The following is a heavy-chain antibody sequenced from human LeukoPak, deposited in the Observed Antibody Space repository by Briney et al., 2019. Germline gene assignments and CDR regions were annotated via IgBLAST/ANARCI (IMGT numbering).Heavy chain of an antibody. CDR1: GFTFSSYA. V-gene: IGHV3-23*01. Sequence: GGSLRLSCAASGFTFSSYAMSWVRQAPGKGLQWVSSISGSGGSTYYADSVKGRFTISRDNSKNTLYLQMNSLRAEDTAVYYCAKEGPLYSSGWYWEYYGMDVWGQGTTVTVSS. D-gene: IGHD6-19*01. J-gene: IGHJ6*02. CDR2: ISGSGGST. CDR3: AKEGPLYSSGWYWEYYGMDV.